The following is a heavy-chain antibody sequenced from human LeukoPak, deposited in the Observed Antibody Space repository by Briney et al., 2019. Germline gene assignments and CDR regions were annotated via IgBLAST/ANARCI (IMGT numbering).Heavy chain of an antibody. V-gene: IGHV4-61*05. CDR1: GGSISSSSYY. CDR3: ARVLCLGYCSSTSWGSGFDP. J-gene: IGHJ5*02. Sequence: PSETLSLTCTVSGGSISSSSYYWGWIRQPPGKGLEWIGYIYHSGSTDYNPSLKSRVTISLDTSKNQFSLKLSSVTAADTAVYYCARVLCLGYCSSTSWGSGFDPWGQGTLVTVSS. D-gene: IGHD2-2*01. CDR2: IYHSGST.